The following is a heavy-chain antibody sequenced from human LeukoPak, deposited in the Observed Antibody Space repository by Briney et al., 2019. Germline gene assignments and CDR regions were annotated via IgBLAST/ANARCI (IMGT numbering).Heavy chain of an antibody. J-gene: IGHJ5*02. CDR3: VGSGSYYNWFDP. D-gene: IGHD3-10*01. CDR1: GGSFSGYY. V-gene: IGHV4-34*01. Sequence: PSETLSLTCAVYGGSFSGYYWSWIRQPPGKGLEWIGEINHSGSTNYNPSLKSRVTISVDTSKNQFSLKLSSVTAADTAVYYCVGSGSYYNWFDPWGQGTLVTVSS. CDR2: INHSGST.